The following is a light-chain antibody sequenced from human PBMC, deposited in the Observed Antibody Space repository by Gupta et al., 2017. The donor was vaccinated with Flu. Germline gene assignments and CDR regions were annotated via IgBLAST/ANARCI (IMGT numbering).Light chain of an antibody. J-gene: IGLJ1*01. CDR3: SSYTRSSPFV. CDR1: SSDVGGYKY. V-gene: IGLV2-14*04. Sequence: SITISCTGTSSDVGGYKYVCWYQQHPGKAPKLMIYDVSNRPSGVSNRFSGSKSGNTASLTISGLQAEDEADYYCSSYTRSSPFVFGTGTKVTVL. CDR2: DVS.